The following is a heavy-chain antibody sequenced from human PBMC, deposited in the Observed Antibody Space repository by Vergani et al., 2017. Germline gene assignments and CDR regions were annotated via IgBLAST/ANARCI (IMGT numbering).Heavy chain of an antibody. Sequence: QVQLQESGPGLVKPSQTLSLTCTVSGGSFSTGGQSWTWLRQSAGKGLEWIGRIYTSGATNYNPSLRSRAIMSVDASKKQFSLKLSSVTAADTAVYYCARDWYQLRQGVVNRRVNYYYMDVWGKGTTVTVSS. CDR3: ARDWYQLRQGVVNRRVNYYYMDV. CDR2: IYTSGAT. CDR1: GGSFSTGGQS. D-gene: IGHD2-2*01. J-gene: IGHJ6*03. V-gene: IGHV4-61*02.